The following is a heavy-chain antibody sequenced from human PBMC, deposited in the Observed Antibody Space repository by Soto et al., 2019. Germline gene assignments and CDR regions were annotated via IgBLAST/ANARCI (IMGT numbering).Heavy chain of an antibody. Sequence: ASVKVSCKAAGYTLTTYGVSWVRQAPGQGLEWVGWISAYNDHTNYAQKFQGRVTMTTDTSTSTAYMELRSLRSEDTAVYYCAKSATVPAAIAYWGQGTLVTVSS. D-gene: IGHD2-2*02. CDR1: GYTLTTYG. V-gene: IGHV1-18*01. CDR3: AKSATVPAAIAY. J-gene: IGHJ4*02. CDR2: ISAYNDHT.